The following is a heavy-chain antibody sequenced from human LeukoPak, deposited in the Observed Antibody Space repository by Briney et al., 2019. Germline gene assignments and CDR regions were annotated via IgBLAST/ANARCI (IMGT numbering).Heavy chain of an antibody. D-gene: IGHD1-20*01. CDR3: AKPFKRITGTTGAFDI. Sequence: SETLSLTCTVSGGSISSYYWSWIRQPPGKGLEWIEYIYYSGTTNYNPSLKSRLTISVDTSKNQFSLKLSSVTAADTAVYYCAKPFKRITGTTGAFDIWGQGTMVTVSS. CDR1: GGSISSYY. CDR2: IYYSGTT. V-gene: IGHV4-59*01. J-gene: IGHJ3*02.